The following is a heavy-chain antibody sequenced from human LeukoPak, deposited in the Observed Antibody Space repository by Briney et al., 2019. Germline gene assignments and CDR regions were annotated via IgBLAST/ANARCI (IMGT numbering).Heavy chain of an antibody. J-gene: IGHJ4*02. CDR1: GFTFSSYE. CDR2: ISSSGNTI. D-gene: IGHD3-10*01. V-gene: IGHV3-48*03. CDR3: ARGFGSGSSLPFDY. Sequence: GGSLRLSCAASGFTFSSYEMNWVRQAPGKGLEWVSYISSSGNTIYYADSVKGRFTISRDNAKNTLSLQMSSLRAEDTAVYYCARGFGSGSSLPFDYWGQGTLVTVSS.